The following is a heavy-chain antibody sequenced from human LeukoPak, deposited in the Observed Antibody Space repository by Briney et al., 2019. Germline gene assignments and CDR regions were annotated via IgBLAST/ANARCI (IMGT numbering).Heavy chain of an antibody. J-gene: IGHJ3*02. D-gene: IGHD6-19*01. Sequence: GESLKISCQGSGYSFTGYWIGWVRQMPGKGLEWMGIIYPGDSDTRYSPSFQGQVTISADQSISTAYLHWSSLKASDTAMYYCARRETPRNYIAVADNDAFDIWGQGTMVTVSS. CDR2: IYPGDSDT. CDR1: GYSFTGYW. CDR3: ARRETPRNYIAVADNDAFDI. V-gene: IGHV5-51*01.